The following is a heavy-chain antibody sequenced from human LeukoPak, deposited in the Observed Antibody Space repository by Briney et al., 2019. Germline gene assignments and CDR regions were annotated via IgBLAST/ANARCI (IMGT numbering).Heavy chain of an antibody. J-gene: IGHJ4*02. CDR2: FDPEDGET. V-gene: IGHV1-24*01. CDR3: ATGRSGTLYYFDY. Sequence: ASVKVSCKASGYTFTDYFLHWVRQAPGKGLEWMGGFDPEDGETIYAQKFQGRVTMTEDTSTDTAYMELSSLRSEDTAVYYCATGRSGTLYYFDYWGQGTLVTVSS. D-gene: IGHD3-10*01. CDR1: GYTFTDYF.